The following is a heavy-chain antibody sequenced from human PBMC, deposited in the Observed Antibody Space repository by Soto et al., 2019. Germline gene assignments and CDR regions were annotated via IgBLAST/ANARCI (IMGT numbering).Heavy chain of an antibody. CDR1: GYSFSNSDY. Sequence: PSETLSLPCAVSGYSFSNSDYLGWIRQPPGEGLEWIGNIYHSGRTYCNPSLKSRVTISLDTSKNQFSLRLRSVTAADTGVYYCARGENGQIANWGQGTMVTVSS. J-gene: IGHJ3*01. CDR3: ARGENGQIAN. D-gene: IGHD2-21*01. CDR2: IYHSGRT. V-gene: IGHV4-38-2*01.